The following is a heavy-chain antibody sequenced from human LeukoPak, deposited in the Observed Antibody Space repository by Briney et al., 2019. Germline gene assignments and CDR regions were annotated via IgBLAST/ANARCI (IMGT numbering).Heavy chain of an antibody. J-gene: IGHJ2*01. Sequence: PSETLSLTCTVSGGSISSYYWSWIRQPPGKGLEWIGYIYYSGSTNYSPSLKSRVTISVDTSKNQFSLKLSSVTAADTAVYYCARDGWYYDSSAYYGYFDLWGRGTLVTVSS. CDR3: ARDGWYYDSSAYYGYFDL. V-gene: IGHV4-59*01. CDR2: IYYSGST. D-gene: IGHD3-22*01. CDR1: GGSISSYY.